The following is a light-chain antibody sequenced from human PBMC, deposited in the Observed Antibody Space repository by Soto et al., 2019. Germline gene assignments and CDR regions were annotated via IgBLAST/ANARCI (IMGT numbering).Light chain of an antibody. J-gene: IGLJ3*02. CDR2: SND. V-gene: IGLV1-44*01. CDR1: SSNIGTNA. CDR3: AVWDDSLNGWV. Sequence: QSVVTQPPSASGTPGQRVTICCSGSSSNIGTNAVNWCQQLPGTAPRLLIYSNDQRPPGVPDRFSGSKSGTSASLGISGLQSEDEADYFCAVWDDSLNGWVFGGGTKVTVL.